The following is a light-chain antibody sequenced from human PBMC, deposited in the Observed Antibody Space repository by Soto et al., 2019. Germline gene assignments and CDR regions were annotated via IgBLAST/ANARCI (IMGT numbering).Light chain of an antibody. CDR1: QNIGSN. Sequence: EVVMTQSPATLSASPGERVILSCRASQNIGSNLAWYQQRPGQAPRLLMYGASTRATETPARFSGSGSATDFTLTISSLQSEAFAVYYCQQYNNWTPYTVGQGPKLVIK. CDR2: GAS. J-gene: IGKJ2*01. V-gene: IGKV3-15*01. CDR3: QQYNNWTPYT.